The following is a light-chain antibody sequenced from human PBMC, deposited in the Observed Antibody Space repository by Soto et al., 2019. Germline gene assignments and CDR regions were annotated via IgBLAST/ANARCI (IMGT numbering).Light chain of an antibody. V-gene: IGLV1-40*01. CDR1: SSNIGADSD. CDR2: GNV. J-gene: IGLJ1*01. CDR3: QSYDSSLSASV. Sequence: QSVLTQPPSVSGAPGQSITISCTGSSSNIGADSDVHWYRHLPGTATKLLIFGNVFRSSGVPDRFSGSQSGTSASLAITGLQAEDEADYYCQSYDSSLSASVFGTGTQLTVL.